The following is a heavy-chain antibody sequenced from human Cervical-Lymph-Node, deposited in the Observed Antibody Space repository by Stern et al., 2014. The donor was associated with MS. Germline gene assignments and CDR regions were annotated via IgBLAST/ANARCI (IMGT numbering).Heavy chain of an antibody. Sequence: VQLVESGGGVVQPGRSLSLSCAASGFTFSSYGMHWVRQAPGKGPEWVAVISYDGSNKYYADSVKGRFTISRYNSKNTLYLQMNSLRAEDTAVYYCANLPTTQGLDYWGQGTLVTVSS. D-gene: IGHD4-11*01. CDR3: ANLPTTQGLDY. J-gene: IGHJ4*02. V-gene: IGHV3-30*18. CDR1: GFTFSSYG. CDR2: ISYDGSNK.